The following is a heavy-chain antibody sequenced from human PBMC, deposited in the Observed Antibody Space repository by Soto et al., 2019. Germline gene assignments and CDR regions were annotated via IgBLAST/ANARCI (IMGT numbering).Heavy chain of an antibody. Sequence: PGGSLRLSCSASGFTFSSYAMHWVRQAPGKGLEYVSAISSNGGSTYYADSVKGRFTISRDNSKNTLYLQMSSLRAEDTAVYYCVKAFVRGITGTTVVDYWGQGTLVTVSS. D-gene: IGHD1-7*01. J-gene: IGHJ4*02. V-gene: IGHV3-64D*08. CDR1: GFTFSSYA. CDR3: VKAFVRGITGTTVVDY. CDR2: ISSNGGST.